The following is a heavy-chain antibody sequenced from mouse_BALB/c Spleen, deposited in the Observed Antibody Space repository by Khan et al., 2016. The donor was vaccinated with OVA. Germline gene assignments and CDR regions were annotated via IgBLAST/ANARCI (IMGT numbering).Heavy chain of an antibody. J-gene: IGHJ4*01. D-gene: IGHD4-1*01. Sequence: EVKLLESGPGLVKPSQSLSLTCTVTGYSITSDYAWNWIRQFPGNKLEWMGYISYSGNTTYNPSLKSRISITRDTSNNQIFLQLKSVTTEDTATYYCASELGRYYAMDYWGQGTSVTVSS. CDR3: ASELGRYYAMDY. CDR1: GYSITSDYA. CDR2: ISYSGNT. V-gene: IGHV3-2*02.